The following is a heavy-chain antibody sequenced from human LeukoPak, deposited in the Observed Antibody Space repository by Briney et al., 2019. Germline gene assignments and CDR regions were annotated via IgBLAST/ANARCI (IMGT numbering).Heavy chain of an antibody. J-gene: IGHJ6*03. CDR2: IIPIFGTA. CDR1: GYTFTGYY. CDR3: ARDSYDFWSGSESHMDV. Sequence: SVKVSCKASGYTFTGYYMHWVRQAPGQGLEWMGGIIPIFGTANYAQKFQGRVTITADKSTSTAYMELSSLRSEDTAVYYCARDSYDFWSGSESHMDVWGKGTTVTVSS. V-gene: IGHV1-69*06. D-gene: IGHD3-3*01.